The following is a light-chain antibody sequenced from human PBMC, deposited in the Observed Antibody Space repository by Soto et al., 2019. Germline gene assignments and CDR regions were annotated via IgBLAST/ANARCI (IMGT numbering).Light chain of an antibody. J-gene: IGLJ2*01. V-gene: IGLV2-14*01. CDR1: NSDVGVYNY. CDR2: DVS. Sequence: QSALTQPASVSGSPGQSITISCTGSNSDVGVYNYVSWYQQHPGKAPKLIIYDVSNWPSGVSTRFSGSKSGSTASLTISGLQAEDEATYYCSSYTTTSTLVFGGGTKLTVL. CDR3: SSYTTTSTLV.